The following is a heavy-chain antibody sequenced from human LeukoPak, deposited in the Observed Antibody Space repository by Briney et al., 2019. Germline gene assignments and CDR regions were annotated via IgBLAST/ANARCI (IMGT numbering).Heavy chain of an antibody. CDR2: ISSSSSTI. V-gene: IGHV3-48*01. CDR1: GFTFSSYG. CDR3: ARAPPTVTTETYFDY. J-gene: IGHJ4*02. Sequence: AGGSLRLSRAASGFTFSSYGMHWVRQAPGKGLEWVSYISSSSSTIYYADSVKGRFTISRDNAKNSLYLQMNSLRAEDTAVYYCARAPPTVTTETYFDYWGQGTLVTVSS. D-gene: IGHD4-17*01.